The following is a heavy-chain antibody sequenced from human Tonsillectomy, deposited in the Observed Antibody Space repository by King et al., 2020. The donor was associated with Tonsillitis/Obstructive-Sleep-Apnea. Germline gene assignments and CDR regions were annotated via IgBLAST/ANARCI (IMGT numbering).Heavy chain of an antibody. V-gene: IGHV4-31*03. CDR2: IDYCGST. J-gene: IGHJ4*02. Sequence: VQLQESGPGLVKPSQTLSLTFTVSWGSISSGGYYWRWIRQHPGKGLVWIGYIDYCGSTYDNSSLRSRVTISVDQSKNHFSLKLSAAPAADTAVYYCARDRVLCSSTSCTPSYYFDYWGQGTLVTVSS. CDR3: ARDRVLCSSTSCTPSYYFDY. CDR1: WGSISSGGYY. D-gene: IGHD2-2*01.